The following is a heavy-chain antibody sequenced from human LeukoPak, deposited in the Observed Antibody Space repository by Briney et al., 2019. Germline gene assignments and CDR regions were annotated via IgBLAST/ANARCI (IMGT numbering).Heavy chain of an antibody. V-gene: IGHV1-18*01. Sequence: GASVKVSCKTSGYNFINYAISWVRQAPGQGLEWMGWINTYNGNTKYAQRVQGRVTVTTDTSTSTAYMELRRLRSDDTAVYFCATVEWFGELSEWGQGTLVTVSS. CDR2: INTYNGNT. CDR3: ATVEWFGELSE. J-gene: IGHJ4*02. D-gene: IGHD3-10*01. CDR1: GYNFINYA.